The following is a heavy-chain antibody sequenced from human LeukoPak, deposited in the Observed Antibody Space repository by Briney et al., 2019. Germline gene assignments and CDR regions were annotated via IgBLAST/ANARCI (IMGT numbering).Heavy chain of an antibody. V-gene: IGHV1-24*01. CDR2: FDPEDGET. CDR1: GYTLTELS. CDR3: ATLGGRAMIVVVLAPYAFDI. J-gene: IGHJ3*02. Sequence: GASVKVSCKVSGYTLTELSMHWVRQAPGKGLEWMGGFDPEDGETIYAQKFQGRVTMTEDTSTDTAYMELSSLRSEDTAVYYRATLGGRAMIVVVLAPYAFDIWGQGTMVTVSS. D-gene: IGHD3-22*01.